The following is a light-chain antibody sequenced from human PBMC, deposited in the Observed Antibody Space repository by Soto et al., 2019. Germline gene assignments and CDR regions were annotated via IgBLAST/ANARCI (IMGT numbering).Light chain of an antibody. CDR2: EVS. V-gene: IGLV2-14*01. J-gene: IGLJ3*02. Sequence: QSALTQPASVSGSPGQSITISCTGTSSDVGGYNYVSWYQRHPGKAPKLLIYEVSHRPSGVSDRFSGSKSGNTASLTISGLLPADEAAYYCSSSTSTRMGGGVFGGGTKLTVL. CDR3: SSSTSTRMGGGV. CDR1: SSDVGGYNY.